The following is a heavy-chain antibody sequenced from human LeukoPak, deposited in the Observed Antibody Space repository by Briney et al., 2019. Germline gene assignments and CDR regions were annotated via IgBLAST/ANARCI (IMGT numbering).Heavy chain of an antibody. CDR1: GFTFSSYA. V-gene: IGHV3-64*01. Sequence: PGGSLRLSCAASGFTFSSYAMHWVRQAPGKGLEYVSAISSNGGSTYYANSVKGRFTISRDNAKNSLYLQMNSLRADDTAVYYCARFAAGGSYYYYMDVWGKGTTVTVSS. CDR3: ARFAAGGSYYYYMDV. CDR2: ISSNGGST. D-gene: IGHD6-25*01. J-gene: IGHJ6*03.